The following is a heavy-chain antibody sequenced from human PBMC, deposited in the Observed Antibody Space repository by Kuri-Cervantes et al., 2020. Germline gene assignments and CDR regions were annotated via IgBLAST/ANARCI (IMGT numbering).Heavy chain of an antibody. D-gene: IGHD6-19*01. Sequence: GGSLRLSCAASGFTVSSSYMNWVRQVPGKGLEWVSVIHDGGSTYYADFVKGRFTISRDNSKNTLYLQMNSLRAEDTAVYYCARGRRGSSAWSSVESFHYWGQGTLVTVSS. CDR3: ARGRRGSSAWSSVESFHY. V-gene: IGHV3-66*01. CDR1: GFTVSSSY. CDR2: IHDGGST. J-gene: IGHJ1*01.